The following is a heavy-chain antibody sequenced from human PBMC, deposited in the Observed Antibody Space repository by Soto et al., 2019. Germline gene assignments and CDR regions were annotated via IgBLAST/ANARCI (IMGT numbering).Heavy chain of an antibody. D-gene: IGHD1-26*01. V-gene: IGHV3-23*01. CDR1: GFTFSSYA. CDR2: ISGCGGST. CDR3: AKIRVGARRHFDY. Sequence: EVQLLESGGGLVQPGGSLRLSCAASGFTFSSYAMSWVRQAPGKGLEWVSVISGCGGSTYYADSVKGRFTISRDNSKNTLYLQMNSLRAEDTAVYYCAKIRVGARRHFDYWGQGTLVTVSS. J-gene: IGHJ4*02.